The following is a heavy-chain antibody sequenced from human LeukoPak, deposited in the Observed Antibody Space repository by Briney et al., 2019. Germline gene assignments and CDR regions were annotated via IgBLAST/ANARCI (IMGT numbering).Heavy chain of an antibody. CDR1: GGSISSGGYY. J-gene: IGHJ4*02. CDR2: IYYSGST. CDR3: ARDGYSLFDY. D-gene: IGHD5-18*01. V-gene: IGHV4-31*03. Sequence: SETLSLTCTVSGGSISSGGYYWSWIRQHPGKGLEWIGYIYYSGSTYYNPSLKSRVTISVDTSKNQFSLKLSSVTAADTAVYYCARDGYSLFDYWGQGTLVTVSS.